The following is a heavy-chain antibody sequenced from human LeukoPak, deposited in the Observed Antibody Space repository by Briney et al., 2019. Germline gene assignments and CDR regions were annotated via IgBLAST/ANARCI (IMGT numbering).Heavy chain of an antibody. CDR1: GFTFSSYA. CDR2: FSGSRGST. J-gene: IGHJ4*02. V-gene: IGHV3-23*01. CDR3: AKSLQVSTVTTYYFDY. D-gene: IGHD4-17*01. Sequence: GGSLRLSCAASGFTFSSYAMSWVRQAPGKGLEWVSAFSGSRGSTYYADSVKGRFTVSRDNSKNTLYLQMNSLRDEDTAVYYCAKSLQVSTVTTYYFDYGGQGTLVPVSS.